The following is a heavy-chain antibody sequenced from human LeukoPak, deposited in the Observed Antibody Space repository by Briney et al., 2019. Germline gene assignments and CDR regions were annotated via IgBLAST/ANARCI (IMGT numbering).Heavy chain of an antibody. J-gene: IGHJ4*02. Sequence: ASVKVSSKTSGYTFIAYYLHWVRQAPGQGLEWMGWLNPGPGGTLYAQKFQGRVTMTRDMSMTTAYMELTELRSDDTAVYYCAAQRDPRPFDHWGQGTLITVSS. D-gene: IGHD5-24*01. CDR3: AAQRDPRPFDH. CDR1: GYTFIAYY. CDR2: LNPGPGGT. V-gene: IGHV1-2*02.